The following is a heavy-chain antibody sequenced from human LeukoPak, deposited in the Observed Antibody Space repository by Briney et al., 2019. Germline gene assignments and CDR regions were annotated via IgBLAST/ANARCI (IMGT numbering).Heavy chain of an antibody. J-gene: IGHJ4*02. CDR1: GGSFSGYY. CDR2: INPRGST. V-gene: IGHV4-34*01. Sequence: PSETLSLTCGVYGGSFSGYYWSWLRQPPGKGLEWIGEINPRGSTNYNPSLKGRVTLSADTSKNQFSLTLNSVTAADTAVYYCARRRLGYYFDYWGQGTLVTVSS. D-gene: IGHD5-24*01. CDR3: ARRRLGYYFDY.